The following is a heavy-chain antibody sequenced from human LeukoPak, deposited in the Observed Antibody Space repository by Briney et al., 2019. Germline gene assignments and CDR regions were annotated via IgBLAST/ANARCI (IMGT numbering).Heavy chain of an antibody. CDR1: GFSLSGYA. J-gene: IGHJ4*02. D-gene: IGHD3-22*01. CDR3: ARQEARNYYYEGLDY. CDR2: ISYNGGRK. Sequence: GGSLRLSCVASGFSLSGYAIHWVRQAPGKGLEWVALISYNGGRKDYADSVKGRFTIDRDNSKNTVYLHMNSLRPDDTAIYFCARQEARNYYYEGLDYWGQGNLVTVSS. V-gene: IGHV3-30*04.